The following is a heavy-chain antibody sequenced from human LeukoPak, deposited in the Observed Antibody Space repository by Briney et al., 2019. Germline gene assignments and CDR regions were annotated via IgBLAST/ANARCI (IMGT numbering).Heavy chain of an antibody. D-gene: IGHD2-21*02. CDR1: GYTFTGYY. J-gene: IGHJ4*02. Sequence: ASVKVSCTASGYTFTGYYIHWVRQAPGQGLEWMGWINPNSGGTNYAQKFQGRVTMTRDTSITTAYMDLSRLRSDDTAVYYCARHMGDLIDYWGQGTLVTVSS. CDR3: ARHMGDLIDY. V-gene: IGHV1-2*02. CDR2: INPNSGGT.